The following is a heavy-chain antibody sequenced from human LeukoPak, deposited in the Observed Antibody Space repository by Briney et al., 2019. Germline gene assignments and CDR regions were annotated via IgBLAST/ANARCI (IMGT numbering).Heavy chain of an antibody. J-gene: IGHJ4*02. Sequence: SETLSLSCTVSGVSVSDSAYYWGWIRQPPGKGLEWIGTIYYTGTTYYNPSLKSRVDMSVDTSTNQFSLRLSSVTAADTAVYYCGRTDFRPHWGQGTLVTVPS. CDR3: GRTDFRPH. V-gene: IGHV4-39*01. CDR1: GVSVSDSAYY. D-gene: IGHD2/OR15-2a*01. CDR2: IYYTGTT.